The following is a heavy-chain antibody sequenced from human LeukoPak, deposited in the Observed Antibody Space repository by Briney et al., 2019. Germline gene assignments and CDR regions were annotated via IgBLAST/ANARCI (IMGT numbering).Heavy chain of an antibody. CDR1: GDSMSDSY. CDR3: ARDIRSHNGPGGYYYYYMDV. V-gene: IGHV4-4*07. CDR2: IYASGST. D-gene: IGHD2-8*01. J-gene: IGHJ6*03. Sequence: SETLSLTCTVSGDSMSDSYWSWIRQPAGKGLEWIGRIYASGSTNYNPSLKSRVTLSVDTSSNQFSLTLSSVTAEDTAVYHCARDIRSHNGPGGYYYYYMDVWGKGTTVAVSS.